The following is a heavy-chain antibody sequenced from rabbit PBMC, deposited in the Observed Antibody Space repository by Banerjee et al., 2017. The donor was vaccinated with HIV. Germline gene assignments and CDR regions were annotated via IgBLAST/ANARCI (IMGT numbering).Heavy chain of an antibody. CDR3: ARDFNL. CDR1: GFSFSSNA. V-gene: IGHV1S45*01. Sequence: QEQLEESGGDLVKPGASLTLTCTASGFSFSSNAMCWVRQAPGKGLEWIACIAAGSSGSTYYATWAKGRFTISKTSSTTVTLQMTSLTAADTATYFCARDFNLWGPGTLVTVS. CDR2: IAAGSSGST. J-gene: IGHJ4*01.